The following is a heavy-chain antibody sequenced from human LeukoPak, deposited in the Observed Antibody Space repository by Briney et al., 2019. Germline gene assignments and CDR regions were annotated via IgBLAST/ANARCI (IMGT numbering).Heavy chain of an antibody. CDR2: INHSGST. V-gene: IGHV4-34*01. Sequence: GSLRLSCAASGFTFSDYYMSWIRQPPGKGLEWIGEINHSGSTNYNPSLKSRVTISVDTSKNRFSLKLSSVTAADTAVYYCARRVPFRGSYYGSGSYYSTRNWFDPWGQGTLVTVSS. J-gene: IGHJ5*02. D-gene: IGHD3-10*01. CDR1: GFTFSDYY. CDR3: ARRVPFRGSYYGSGSYYSTRNWFDP.